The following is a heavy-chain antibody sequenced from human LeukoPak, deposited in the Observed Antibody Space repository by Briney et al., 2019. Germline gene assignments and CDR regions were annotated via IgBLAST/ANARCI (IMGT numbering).Heavy chain of an antibody. V-gene: IGHV3-23*01. CDR2: ISGSGGST. J-gene: IGHJ4*02. CDR1: GFTFSTYS. D-gene: IGHD4-11*01. CDR3: AKIVGTVTTKYYFDY. Sequence: PGGSLRLSCAASGFTFSTYSMNWVRQAPGKGLEWVSAISGSGGSTYYADSVKGRFTISRDNSKNTLYLQMNSLRAEDTAVYYCAKIVGTVTTKYYFDYWGQGTLVTVSS.